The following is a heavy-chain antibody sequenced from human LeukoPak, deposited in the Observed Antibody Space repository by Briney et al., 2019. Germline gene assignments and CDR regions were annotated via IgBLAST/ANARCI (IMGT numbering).Heavy chain of an antibody. D-gene: IGHD3/OR15-3a*01. V-gene: IGHV3-11*01. CDR1: GFTLSDYY. CDR3: ARRRDFIGY. Sequence: NPGGSLRLSCAASGFTLSDYYMSWIRQAPGKGLEWVSYSSSSGTTIYYADSVKGRFAISRDNAKNSLYLQMNSLRAEDTAVYYCARRRDFIGYWGQGTLVTVSS. J-gene: IGHJ4*02. CDR2: SSSSGTTI.